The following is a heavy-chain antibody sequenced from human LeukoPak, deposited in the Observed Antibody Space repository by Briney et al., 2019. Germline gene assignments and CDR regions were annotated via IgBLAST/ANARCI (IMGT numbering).Heavy chain of an antibody. J-gene: IGHJ4*02. D-gene: IGHD5-18*01. CDR3: ATEVGYSYGLSPIDY. CDR1: GFTFSDYY. Sequence: GGSLRLSCAASGFTFSDYYMSWIRQAPGKGLEWVSYISSSGVTIYYADSVKGRFTISRDSAQNSLYLQMNSLRAEDTAMYYCATEVGYSYGLSPIDYWGQGTLVIVSS. CDR2: ISSSGVTI. V-gene: IGHV3-11*04.